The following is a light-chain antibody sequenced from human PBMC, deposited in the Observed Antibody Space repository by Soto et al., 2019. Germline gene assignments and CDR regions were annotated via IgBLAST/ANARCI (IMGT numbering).Light chain of an antibody. J-gene: IGLJ1*01. Sequence: QSVLTQPASVSGSPGQSITISCTGTSSDVGGYNYVSWYQQHPGKSPKLMIYEVSKRPSGFSNRFSGSKSGNTASLTISGLQAEDEADYYCSSYTSSSTYVFGTGTKLTVL. CDR2: EVS. V-gene: IGLV2-14*01. CDR3: SSYTSSSTYV. CDR1: SSDVGGYNY.